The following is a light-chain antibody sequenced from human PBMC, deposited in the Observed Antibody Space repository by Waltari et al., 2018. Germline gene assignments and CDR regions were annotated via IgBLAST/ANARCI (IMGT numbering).Light chain of an antibody. CDR1: ESVDSIY. CDR3: QQYATSRT. V-gene: IGKV3-20*01. Sequence: EIVLTQSPGTLSLSPGERATLSCRASESVDSIYLAWYQQKPGQAPRLLIYGASSRATGIPDRFSGSGSGTDFTLTISRLEPEDFAVYFCQQYATSRTFGPGTKVDIK. J-gene: IGKJ3*01. CDR2: GAS.